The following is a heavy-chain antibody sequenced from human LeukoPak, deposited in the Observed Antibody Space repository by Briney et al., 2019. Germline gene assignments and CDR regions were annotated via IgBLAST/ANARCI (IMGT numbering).Heavy chain of an antibody. CDR3: ARPAWGWFDP. Sequence: SSETLSLTCAVYGGSFSGYYWSWIRQPPGKGLEWIGEINHSGSTNYNPSLKSRVTISVDTSKNQFSLKLSSVTAADTAVYYCARPAWGWFDPWGQGTLVTVSS. V-gene: IGHV4-34*01. CDR2: INHSGST. D-gene: IGHD3-16*01. CDR1: GGSFSGYY. J-gene: IGHJ5*02.